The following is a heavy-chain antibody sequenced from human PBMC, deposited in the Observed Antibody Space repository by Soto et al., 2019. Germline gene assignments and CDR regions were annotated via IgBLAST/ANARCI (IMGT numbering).Heavy chain of an antibody. CDR3: AASQKGYNWNYFDH. V-gene: IGHV4-39*01. Sequence: SETLSLTCAVSGGSISGSYYYWAWLRQSPGKGPEWIGSVFYTGFTSYNPSLESRVSVSVDTSKSQFSLKLSAVTAADTAVYYCAASQKGYNWNYFDHWGQGALVTVSS. CDR2: VFYTGFT. J-gene: IGHJ4*02. D-gene: IGHD1-20*01. CDR1: GGSISGSYYY.